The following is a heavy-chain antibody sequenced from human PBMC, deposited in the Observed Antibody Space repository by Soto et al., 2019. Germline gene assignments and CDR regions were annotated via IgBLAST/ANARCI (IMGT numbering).Heavy chain of an antibody. CDR3: ARDTDSSGWLPWFDP. CDR1: GFTFSSYG. D-gene: IGHD6-19*01. Sequence: QVQLVESGGGVVQPGRSLRLSCAASGFTFSSYGMHWVRQAPGKGLEWVAVIWYDGSNKYYADSVKGRFTISRDNSKNTLYLQMNSLRAEDTAVYYCARDTDSSGWLPWFDPWGQGTLVTVSS. V-gene: IGHV3-33*01. J-gene: IGHJ5*02. CDR2: IWYDGSNK.